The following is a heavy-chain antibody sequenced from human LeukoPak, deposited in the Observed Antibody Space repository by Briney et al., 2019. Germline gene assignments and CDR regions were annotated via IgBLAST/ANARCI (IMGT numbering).Heavy chain of an antibody. V-gene: IGHV3-9*01. CDR2: ISWNSGSI. Sequence: PGGSLRLSCAASGFTFDDYAMQWVRQAPGKGLGWVSGISWNSGSIGYADSVKGRFTISRDNAKNSLYLQMNSLRAEDTALYYCAKDTRRDGYKYGFEAFDIWGQGTMVTVSS. D-gene: IGHD5-24*01. CDR3: AKDTRRDGYKYGFEAFDI. CDR1: GFTFDDYA. J-gene: IGHJ3*02.